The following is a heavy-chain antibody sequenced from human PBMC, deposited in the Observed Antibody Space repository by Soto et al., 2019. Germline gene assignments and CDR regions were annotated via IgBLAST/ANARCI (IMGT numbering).Heavy chain of an antibody. Sequence: PGESLKISCKGSGYSFTSYWISWVRQMPGKGLEWMGRIDPSDSYTNYSPSFQGHVTISADESTSTAYLQWSSLKASDTAMYYCARQLELQYYYYGMDVWGQGTTVTVSS. CDR3: ARQLELQYYYYGMDV. V-gene: IGHV5-10-1*01. CDR2: IDPSDSYT. J-gene: IGHJ6*02. D-gene: IGHD1-7*01. CDR1: GYSFTSYW.